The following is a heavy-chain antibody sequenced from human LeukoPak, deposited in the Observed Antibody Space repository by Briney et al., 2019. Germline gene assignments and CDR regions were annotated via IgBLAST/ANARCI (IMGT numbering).Heavy chain of an antibody. J-gene: IGHJ3*02. CDR1: GFTFSSYG. V-gene: IGHV3-30*18. CDR2: ISYDGSNK. CDR3: AKDGTTVTTSMGEAFDI. Sequence: GGSLRLSCAASGFTFSSYGMHWVRQAPGKGLEWVAVISYDGSNKYYADSVKGRFTISRDNSKNTLYLQMNSLRAEDTAVYYRAKDGTTVTTSMGEAFDIWGQGTMVTVSS. D-gene: IGHD4-17*01.